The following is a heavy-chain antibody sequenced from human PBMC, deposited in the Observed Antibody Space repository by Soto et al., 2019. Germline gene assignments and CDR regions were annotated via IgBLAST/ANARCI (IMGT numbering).Heavy chain of an antibody. CDR3: ARGISSRWYFWFDP. D-gene: IGHD6-13*01. Sequence: SETLSITCTVSGGSICSSSYYGGWIRQPPGKGLAWIGCIYYSGSTNYNPSLKSRVTISVDTSKNQFSLKLSSVTAADTAVYYCARGISSRWYFWFDPWGQGTLVTVSS. V-gene: IGHV4-39*07. CDR1: GGSICSSSYY. CDR2: IYYSGST. J-gene: IGHJ5*02.